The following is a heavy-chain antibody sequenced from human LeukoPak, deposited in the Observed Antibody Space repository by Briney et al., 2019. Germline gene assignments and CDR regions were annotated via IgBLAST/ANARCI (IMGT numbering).Heavy chain of an antibody. CDR3: ARGRQQPSFRNWFDP. D-gene: IGHD6-13*01. CDR2: ISGSGGST. J-gene: IGHJ5*02. V-gene: IGHV3-23*01. Sequence: GGSLRLSCAASGFTFSSYAMSWVRQAPGKGLEWVSAISGSGGSTYYADSVKGRFTISRDNSKNTLYLQMNSLRAEDTAVYYCARGRQQPSFRNWFDPWGQGTLVTVSS. CDR1: GFTFSSYA.